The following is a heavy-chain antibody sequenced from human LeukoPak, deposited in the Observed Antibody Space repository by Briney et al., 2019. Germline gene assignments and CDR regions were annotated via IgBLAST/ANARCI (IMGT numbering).Heavy chain of an antibody. CDR3: ARRRQRTFDY. D-gene: IGHD6-25*01. CDR2: ISNIGDII. V-gene: IGHV3-48*03. J-gene: IGHJ4*02. Sequence: GGSLRLSCAASGFTFSNYEMNWVRQAPGKGLEWISHISNIGDIIHYADSVEGRFTISRDNAKNTLYLQMNSLRAEDTAVYYCARRRQRTFDYWGQGTLVTVSS. CDR1: GFTFSNYE.